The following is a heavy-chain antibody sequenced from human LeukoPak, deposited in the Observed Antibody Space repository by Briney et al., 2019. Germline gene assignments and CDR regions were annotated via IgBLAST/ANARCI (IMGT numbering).Heavy chain of an antibody. CDR3: ARAGNTRFDY. Sequence: GGSLRLSCAASGFTLSSYSMSWVRQAPGKGLEWVSGISGSDGSTYYADSVKGRFTISRDNSKNTLYLQMNSLRAEDTAVYYCARAGNTRFDYWGQGTLVTVSS. CDR2: ISGSDGST. V-gene: IGHV3-23*01. J-gene: IGHJ4*02. D-gene: IGHD2/OR15-2a*01. CDR1: GFTLSSYS.